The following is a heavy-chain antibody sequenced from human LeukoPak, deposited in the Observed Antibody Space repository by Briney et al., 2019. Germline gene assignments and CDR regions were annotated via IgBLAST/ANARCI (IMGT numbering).Heavy chain of an antibody. CDR3: ARGYGSGSYSYFDY. Sequence: GESLKISCQGSGYRFSSYWIGWVRPMPGKGLEWMGIIYPGDSDAKYSPSFRGQVTISADKSISTAYLQWSSLKASDTGIYYCARGYGSGSYSYFDYWGQGALVTVSS. CDR1: GYRFSSYW. D-gene: IGHD3-10*01. CDR2: IYPGDSDA. J-gene: IGHJ4*02. V-gene: IGHV5-51*01.